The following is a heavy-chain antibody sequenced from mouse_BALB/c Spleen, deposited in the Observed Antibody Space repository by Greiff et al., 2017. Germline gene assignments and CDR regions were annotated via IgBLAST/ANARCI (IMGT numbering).Heavy chain of an antibody. CDR2: ISDGGSYT. CDR1: GFTFSDYY. V-gene: IGHV5-4*02. Sequence: EVKLMESGGGLVKPGGSLKLSCAASGFTFSDYYMYWVRQTPEKRLEWVATISDGGSYTYYTHSVKGRFTIARDNAKNNLYLQMRSLKSEDSAVYYCARAVRDCVRYLYLDYWGQGTTVTVSS. CDR3: ARAVRDCVRYLYLDY. J-gene: IGHJ2*01. D-gene: IGHD2-13*01.